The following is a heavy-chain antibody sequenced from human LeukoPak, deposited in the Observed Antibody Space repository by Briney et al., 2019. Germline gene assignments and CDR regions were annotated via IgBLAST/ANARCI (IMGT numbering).Heavy chain of an antibody. V-gene: IGHV3-23*01. CDR2: ISGSGGST. Sequence: SGGSLRLSCAASGFTFSSYAMSWVRQAPGKGLEWVSAISGSGGSTYYAASVKGRFTISRDNSKNTLYLQMNSLRAEDTAVYYCAKDTAYYYGSGSFYFDYWGQGTLVTVSS. J-gene: IGHJ4*02. D-gene: IGHD3-10*01. CDR1: GFTFSSYA. CDR3: AKDTAYYYGSGSFYFDY.